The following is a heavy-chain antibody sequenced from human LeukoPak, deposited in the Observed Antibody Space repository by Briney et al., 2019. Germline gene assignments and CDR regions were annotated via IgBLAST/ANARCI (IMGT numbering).Heavy chain of an antibody. CDR1: GGSICSSSYY. CDR2: IYYSGST. V-gene: IGHV4-39*01. CDR3: AEGRYFDWLDDAFDI. D-gene: IGHD3-9*01. Sequence: SETLSLTCTVSGGSICSSSYYWGWIRQPPGKGLEWIGSIYYSGSTYYNPSLKSRVTISVDTSKNQFSLKLSSVTAADTAVYYCAEGRYFDWLDDAFDIWGQGTMVTVSS. J-gene: IGHJ3*02.